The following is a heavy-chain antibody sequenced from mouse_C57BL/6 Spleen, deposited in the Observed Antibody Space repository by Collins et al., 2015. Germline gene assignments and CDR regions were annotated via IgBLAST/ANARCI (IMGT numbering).Heavy chain of an antibody. J-gene: IGHJ3*01. CDR2: IYPGSGST. V-gene: IGHV1-55*01. CDR1: GYTFTSYW. Sequence: QVQLQQPGAELVKPGVSVKMSCKASGYTFTSYWITWVKQRPGQGLEWIGDIYPGSGSTNYNEKFKSKATLTVDTSSSTAYMQLSSLTSEDSAVYYCARGYYYGSSYGWFAYWGQGTLVTVSA. D-gene: IGHD1-1*01. CDR3: ARGYYYGSSYGWFAY.